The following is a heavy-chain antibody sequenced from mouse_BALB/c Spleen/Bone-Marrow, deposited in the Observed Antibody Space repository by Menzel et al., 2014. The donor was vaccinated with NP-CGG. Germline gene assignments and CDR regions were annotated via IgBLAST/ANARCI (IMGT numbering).Heavy chain of an antibody. D-gene: IGHD2-4*01. J-gene: IGHJ2*01. V-gene: IGHV14-3*02. CDR2: VDPANGNT. CDR3: ARGYYDYDLDY. CDR1: GFNIKDTY. Sequence: EVQLQQSGAELVKPGASVKLSCTASGFNIKDTYMHWVRQRPEQGLEWIGRVDPANGNTKYDPKFQGKATITADTSSNTAYLQLSSLTSEDTAVYYCARGYYDYDLDYWGQGTTLTVSS.